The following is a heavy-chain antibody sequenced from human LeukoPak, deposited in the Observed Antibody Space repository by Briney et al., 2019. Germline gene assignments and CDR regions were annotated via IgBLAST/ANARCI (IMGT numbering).Heavy chain of an antibody. D-gene: IGHD6-25*01. CDR3: AREIAARGAFDI. CDR2: IIPIFGTA. V-gene: IGHV1-69*13. J-gene: IGHJ3*02. Sequence: SVKVSCKASGYTFTGYYMHWVRQAPGQGLEWMGGIIPIFGTANYAQKFQGRVTITADESTSTAYMELSSLRSEDTAVYYCAREIAARGAFDIWGQGTMVTVSS. CDR1: GYTFTGYY.